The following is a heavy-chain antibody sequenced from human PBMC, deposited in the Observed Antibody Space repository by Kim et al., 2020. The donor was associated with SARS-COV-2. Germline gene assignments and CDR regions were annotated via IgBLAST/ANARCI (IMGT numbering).Heavy chain of an antibody. CDR2: ISGSGGST. Sequence: GGSLRLSCAASGFTFSSYAMSWVRQAPGKGLEWVSAISGSGGSTYYADSVKGRFTISRDNSKNTLYLQMNSLRAEDTAVYYCANSGGYCSSTSCYLIAMVSDTPSETTFHFDYWGQGTLVTVSS. J-gene: IGHJ4*02. V-gene: IGHV3-23*01. CDR1: GFTFSSYA. D-gene: IGHD2-2*01. CDR3: ANSGGYCSSTSCYLIAMVSDTPSETTFHFDY.